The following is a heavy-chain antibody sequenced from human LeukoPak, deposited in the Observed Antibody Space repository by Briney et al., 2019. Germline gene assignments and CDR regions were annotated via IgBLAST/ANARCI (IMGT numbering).Heavy chain of an antibody. V-gene: IGHV3-74*01. CDR3: AKAPTVTTYYYYYMDV. Sequence: GGSLRLSCAASGFTFSSYWMHWVRQAPGKGLVWVSRINSDGSSTYYADSVKGRFTISRDNSKNTLYLQMNSLRDEDTAVYYCAKAPTVTTYYYYYMDVWGKGTTVTISS. CDR2: INSDGSST. D-gene: IGHD4-17*01. CDR1: GFTFSSYW. J-gene: IGHJ6*03.